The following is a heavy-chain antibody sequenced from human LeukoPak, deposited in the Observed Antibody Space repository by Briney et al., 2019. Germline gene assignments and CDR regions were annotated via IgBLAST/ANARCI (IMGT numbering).Heavy chain of an antibody. V-gene: IGHV3-30*10. CDR1: GIAFNTYS. J-gene: IGHJ2*01. Sequence: GGSLRLSCATSGIAFNTYSLHWVRQAPDTGLEWMAGISSDGSKTYYTHSVQDRFTISRDNSKNTLYLQMNSLRAEDTAVYYCARDLIVINFDWHHWYFDLWGRGTLVTVSS. CDR3: ARDLIVINFDWHHWYFDL. CDR2: ISSDGSKT. D-gene: IGHD3-9*01.